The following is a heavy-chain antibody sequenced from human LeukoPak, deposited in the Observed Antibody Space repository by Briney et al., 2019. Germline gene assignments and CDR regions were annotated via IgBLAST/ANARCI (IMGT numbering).Heavy chain of an antibody. CDR3: ARTGSTGGY. V-gene: IGHV4-61*01. CDR1: GGSVSGGNYY. Sequence: SETLSLTCTVSGGSVSGGNYYCSWIRQSPGKGLEWIGYIHYSGSTVYNPSLKSRVTMSIDTSKNQFPLNLSSVTAADTAVYYCARTGSTGGYWGQGTLVTVSS. CDR2: IHYSGST. D-gene: IGHD1-1*01. J-gene: IGHJ4*02.